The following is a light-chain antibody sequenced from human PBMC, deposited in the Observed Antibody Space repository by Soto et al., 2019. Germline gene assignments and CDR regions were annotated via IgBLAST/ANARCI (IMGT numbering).Light chain of an antibody. V-gene: IGKV3-20*01. CDR1: QSVSSSY. Sequence: EIVLTQSPGTLSLSPGERATLSCRASQSVSSSYLAWYQQKPGQAPRLLIYGASSRATGIPDRFSGSGSETEFTLTISSLQPEDFAVYYCQQYDNSPITFGQGTRLEN. CDR2: GAS. CDR3: QQYDNSPIT. J-gene: IGKJ5*01.